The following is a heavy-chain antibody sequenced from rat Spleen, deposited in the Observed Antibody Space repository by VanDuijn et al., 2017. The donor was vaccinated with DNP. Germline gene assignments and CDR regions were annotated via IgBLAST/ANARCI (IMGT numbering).Heavy chain of an antibody. CDR3: ASLLLPNWFAY. Sequence: EVQLVESGGGLVQPGRSLKLSCAASGFTFSNYDMAWVRQGPTKGLEWVASISPSGGSTDYRDSVTGRFSVSRENAKSSLYLQMDSLRSEGTATYDWASLLLPNWFAYWGQGTLVTVSS. J-gene: IGHJ3*01. D-gene: IGHD1-1*01. CDR1: GFTFSNYD. CDR2: ISPSGGST. V-gene: IGHV5S23*01.